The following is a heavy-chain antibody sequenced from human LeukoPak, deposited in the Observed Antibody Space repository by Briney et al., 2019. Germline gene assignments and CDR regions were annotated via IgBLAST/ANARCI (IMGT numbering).Heavy chain of an antibody. V-gene: IGHV1-2*02. J-gene: IGHJ4*02. D-gene: IGHD5-12*01. CDR3: ARVHSGYDYFDY. CDR1: GYTFTGYY. CDR2: INPNSGGT. Sequence: ASVKVSCKASGYTFTGYYMHWVRQAPGQGLEWMGWINPNSGGTNYAQKFQGRVTMTRGTSISTAYMELSRLRSDDTAVYYCARVHSGYDYFDYWGQGTLVTVSS.